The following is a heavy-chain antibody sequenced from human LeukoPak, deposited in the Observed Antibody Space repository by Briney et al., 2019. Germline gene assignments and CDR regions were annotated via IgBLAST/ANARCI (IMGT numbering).Heavy chain of an antibody. CDR1: GYSFTNYW. J-gene: IGHJ4*02. CDR3: ARRRGDTVAGPDY. V-gene: IGHV5-51*01. Sequence: GESLKISCQGSGYSFTNYWIVWVRQMPGQGLEYMGIIHPGDSNTKYSPSFEGQVIISVDKSISAAYLQWSSLKASDSAIYYCARRRGDTVAGPDYWGQGTLVTVSS. D-gene: IGHD6-19*01. CDR2: IHPGDSNT.